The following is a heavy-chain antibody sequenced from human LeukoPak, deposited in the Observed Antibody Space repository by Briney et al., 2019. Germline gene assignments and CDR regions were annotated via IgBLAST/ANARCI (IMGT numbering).Heavy chain of an antibody. CDR1: GFTFSTYD. CDR2: ISRSSRTI. Sequence: GESLRLSCAASGFTFSTYDMKWVRPVAGGVSGWVSYISRSSRTIFYTDSVKGRFSISTDPAKHSMYLQVNSVMTKQTGVYYCARLRYYAMDVWGQGTTVTASS. V-gene: IGHV3-48*01. CDR3: ARLRYYAMDV. J-gene: IGHJ6*02.